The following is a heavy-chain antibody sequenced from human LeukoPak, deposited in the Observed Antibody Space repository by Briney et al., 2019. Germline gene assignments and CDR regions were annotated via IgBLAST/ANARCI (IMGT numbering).Heavy chain of an antibody. V-gene: IGHV3-74*03. J-gene: IGHJ3*02. CDR3: AKDPNGDYIGTFDI. Sequence: PPGGSLRLSCAASGFTFSSYAMSWVRQAPGKGLVWVSRISTDGSSTTYADSVKGRFTISRDNAKNTLYLEMNSLRAEDTAVYYCAKDPNGDYIGTFDIWGQGTMVTVSS. CDR2: ISTDGSST. CDR1: GFTFSSYA. D-gene: IGHD4-17*01.